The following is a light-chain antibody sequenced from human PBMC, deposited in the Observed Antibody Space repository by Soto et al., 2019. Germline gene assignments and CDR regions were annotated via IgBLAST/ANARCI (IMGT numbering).Light chain of an antibody. CDR3: CSYAGSSTFV. CDR1: SSDVGSYNL. CDR2: EVS. V-gene: IGLV2-23*02. Sequence: VLTQPASVSGSPGQSITISCTGTSSDVGSYNLVSWYQQHPGKAPKLMIYEVSKRPSGVSNRFSGSKSGNTASLTISGLQAEDEADFYCCSYAGSSTFVFGTGTKVTVL. J-gene: IGLJ1*01.